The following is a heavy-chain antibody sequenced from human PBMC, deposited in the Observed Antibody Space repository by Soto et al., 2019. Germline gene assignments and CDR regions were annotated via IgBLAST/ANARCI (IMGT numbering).Heavy chain of an antibody. CDR2: ISAYNGNT. V-gene: IGHV1-18*04. D-gene: IGHD1-1*01. CDR3: ARDLWWLERHTPLPFDY. Sequence: QVQLVQSGAEVKKPGASVKVSCKASGYTFTSYGISWVRQAPGQGLEWMGWISAYNGNTNYAQKLQGRVTMTTDTSTSTAYRELRSLRSDDTAVYYCARDLWWLERHTPLPFDYWGQGTLVTVSS. CDR1: GYTFTSYG. J-gene: IGHJ4*02.